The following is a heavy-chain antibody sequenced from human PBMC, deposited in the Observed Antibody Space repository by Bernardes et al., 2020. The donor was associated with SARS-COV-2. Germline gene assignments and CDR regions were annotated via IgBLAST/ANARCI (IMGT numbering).Heavy chain of an antibody. J-gene: IGHJ6*02. CDR3: ARHAKLCTNGVCQTYYYYALDV. V-gene: IGHV4-59*08. CDR1: GDSINYYY. Sequence: SETLSLTCTVSGDSINYYYWSWIRQPPGRGLEWIGHIYHSGSTNYNPSLKSRVSISVDTSKKQFSLKLSSVTAADTAVYYCARHAKLCTNGVCQTYYYYALDVWGQGTTVTVSS. D-gene: IGHD2-8*01. CDR2: IYHSGST.